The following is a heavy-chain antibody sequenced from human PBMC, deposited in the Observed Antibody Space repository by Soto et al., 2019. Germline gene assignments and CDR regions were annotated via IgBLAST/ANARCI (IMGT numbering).Heavy chain of an antibody. CDR1: GFTFSSYG. J-gene: IGHJ5*02. CDR3: AKTVGSSGWYWRWFDP. Sequence: GGSLRLSCAASGFTFSSYGMHWVRQAPGKGLEWVAVISYDGSNKYYADSVKGRFTISRDNSKNTLYLQMNSLRAEDTAVYYCAKTVGSSGWYWRWFDPWGQGTLVTVSS. D-gene: IGHD6-19*01. V-gene: IGHV3-30*18. CDR2: ISYDGSNK.